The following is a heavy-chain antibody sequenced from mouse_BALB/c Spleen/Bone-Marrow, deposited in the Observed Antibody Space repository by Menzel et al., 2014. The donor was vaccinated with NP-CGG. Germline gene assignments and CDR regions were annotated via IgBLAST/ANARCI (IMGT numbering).Heavy chain of an antibody. CDR1: GYSFTGST. CDR2: INPYNGGT. Sequence: VQLQQSGTALVDPGASMKISCKASGYSFTGSTMNWGKQSHGKNLEWIGLINPYNGGTIYNQKFKGKATLTVDKSSSTAYMELLSLTSEDSAVYYCARRDYGGYFDVWGAGTTVTVSS. V-gene: IGHV1-18*01. D-gene: IGHD2-4*01. CDR3: ARRDYGGYFDV. J-gene: IGHJ1*01.